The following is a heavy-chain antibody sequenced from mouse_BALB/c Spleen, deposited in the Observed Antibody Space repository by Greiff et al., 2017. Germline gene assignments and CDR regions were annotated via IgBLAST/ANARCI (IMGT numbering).Heavy chain of an antibody. CDR2: ISYSGST. D-gene: IGHD2-4*01. CDR1: GDSITSGY. Sequence: EVKLQESGPSLVKPSQTLSLTCSVTGDSITSGYWNWIRKFPGNKLEYMGYISYSGSTYYNPSLKSRISITRDTSKNQYYLQLNSVTTEDTATYYCARWGGPYDYDWYFDVWGAGTTVTVSS. V-gene: IGHV3-8*02. CDR3: ARWGGPYDYDWYFDV. J-gene: IGHJ1*01.